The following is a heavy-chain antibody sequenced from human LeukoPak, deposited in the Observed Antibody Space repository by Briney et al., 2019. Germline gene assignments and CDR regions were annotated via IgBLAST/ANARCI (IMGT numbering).Heavy chain of an antibody. Sequence: GGSLRLSCAASGFTVSSSFMSWVRQAPGKGLEWVSLIYRGGTTYVADSVKGRFTVSRDISKNTLYLQMNSLRAEDTALYYCASPGDDNSGYYFPWGQGSLVTVSS. CDR3: ASPGDDNSGYYFP. V-gene: IGHV3-53*01. CDR1: GFTVSSSF. CDR2: IYRGGTT. J-gene: IGHJ5*02. D-gene: IGHD6-19*01.